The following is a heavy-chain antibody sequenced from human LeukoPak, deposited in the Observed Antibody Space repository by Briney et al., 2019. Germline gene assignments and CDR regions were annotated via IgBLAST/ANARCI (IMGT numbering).Heavy chain of an antibody. Sequence: SETLSLTCAVYGGSFSGYYWSWIRQPPGKGLEWIGEINHSGSTNYNPSLKSRVTISVDTSKNQFSLKLSSATAADTAVYYCARGIEQWLVSSGFDPWGQGTLVTVSS. CDR2: INHSGST. V-gene: IGHV4-34*01. CDR3: ARGIEQWLVSSGFDP. J-gene: IGHJ5*02. D-gene: IGHD6-19*01. CDR1: GGSFSGYY.